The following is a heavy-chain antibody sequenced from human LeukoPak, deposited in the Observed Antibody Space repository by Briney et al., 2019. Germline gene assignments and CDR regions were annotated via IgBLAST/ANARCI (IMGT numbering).Heavy chain of an antibody. CDR2: IRYDGSNR. J-gene: IGHJ5*02. CDR3: ANHHRGYYDGSGPNWFDP. CDR1: GFTFSNYG. Sequence: GGSLRLSCAASGFTFSNYGMHWVRQAPGKGLEWVAFIRYDGSNRYYADSVKGRFTISRDNSKNTLYLQMNSLRAEDTAVYYCANHHRGYYDGSGPNWFDPWGQGTLVTVSS. D-gene: IGHD3-22*01. V-gene: IGHV3-30*02.